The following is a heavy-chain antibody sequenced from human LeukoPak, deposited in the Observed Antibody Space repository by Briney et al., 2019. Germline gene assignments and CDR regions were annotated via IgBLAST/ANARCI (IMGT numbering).Heavy chain of an antibody. CDR2: ILNDGSQE. CDR1: GFTFSSYG. D-gene: IGHD3-16*01. J-gene: IGHJ3*02. CDR3: ARDDALGDNALDI. V-gene: IGHV3-33*01. Sequence: GGSLRLPCAASGFTFSSYGMHWVRQAPGKGLEWVAVILNDGSQEKYADSVKGRFTISRDNSKNTLFLQMNSLRAEDTAVYYCARDDALGDNALDIWGQGTMVTVSS.